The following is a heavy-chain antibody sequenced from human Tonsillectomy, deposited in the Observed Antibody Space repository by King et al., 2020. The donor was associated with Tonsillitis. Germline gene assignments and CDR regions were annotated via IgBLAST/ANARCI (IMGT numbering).Heavy chain of an antibody. CDR2: ISGGDGST. J-gene: IGHJ3*02. Sequence: VQLVESGGGLVQPGGSLRLSCAASGFTFRSYAMSWVRQAPGKGLEWVSTISGGDGSTYYADSVKGRFTISRDNSKNTVYLQMNSLRVEDTAVYYCAKGYDFWSGYYAFGIWGQGTMVTVSS. D-gene: IGHD3-3*01. CDR1: GFTFRSYA. CDR3: AKGYDFWSGYYAFGI. V-gene: IGHV3-23*04.